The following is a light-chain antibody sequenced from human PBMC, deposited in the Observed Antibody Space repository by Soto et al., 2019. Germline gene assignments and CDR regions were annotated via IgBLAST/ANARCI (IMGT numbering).Light chain of an antibody. Sequence: QSVLTQPPSASGSPGQSVTISCTGTSSDVGTYNYVSWYQQHPGKAPKLMIYEVNKRPAGVPDRFSGSKSGIMASLTVSGLPAEDEADYYCSSYAGNNNLYVFGTGTKVTVL. V-gene: IGLV2-8*01. CDR3: SSYAGNNNLYV. J-gene: IGLJ1*01. CDR1: SSDVGTYNY. CDR2: EVN.